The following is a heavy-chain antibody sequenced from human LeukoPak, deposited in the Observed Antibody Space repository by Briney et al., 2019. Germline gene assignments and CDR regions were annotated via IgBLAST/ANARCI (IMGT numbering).Heavy chain of an antibody. D-gene: IGHD3-10*01. CDR3: AKAAGSGNTRYFYYYMDV. CDR2: ISSSGSTI. CDR1: GFTFSSYE. V-gene: IGHV3-48*03. Sequence: GGSLRFSCAASGFTFSSYEMNWVRQAPGKGLEWVSYISSSGSTIYYADSVKGRFSISRDNSKNTLYLQMNSLRAEDTAVYYCAKAAGSGNTRYFYYYMDVWGKGTTVTISS. J-gene: IGHJ6*03.